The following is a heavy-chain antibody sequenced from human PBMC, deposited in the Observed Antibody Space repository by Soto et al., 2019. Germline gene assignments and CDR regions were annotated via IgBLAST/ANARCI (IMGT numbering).Heavy chain of an antibody. V-gene: IGHV3-33*01. D-gene: IGHD3-10*01. CDR1: GFTFSSYG. CDR3: ARGVGGSGSYYRRCPSYYMDV. J-gene: IGHJ6*03. CDR2: IWYDGSNK. Sequence: QVQLVESGGGVVQPGRSLRLSCAASGFTFSSYGMHWVRQAPGKGLEWVAVIWYDGSNKYYADSVKGRFTISRDNSQNTLYLQMTSLRAEDTAVYYCARGVGGSGSYYRRCPSYYMDVWGKGTKVTVSS.